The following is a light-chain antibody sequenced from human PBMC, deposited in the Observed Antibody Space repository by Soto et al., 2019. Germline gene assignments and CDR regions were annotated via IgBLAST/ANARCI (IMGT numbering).Light chain of an antibody. CDR1: QIISTY. V-gene: IGKV1-39*01. Sequence: DIHMTQSPSSLSASVGNMVTISCRASQIISTYLNWYQQKPGTAPRLLISRASSVKSGVPPRFSGSGSGRDFTLTISSLSPEDIATYFCQQSYTSHPWTFGQGTKVDIK. J-gene: IGKJ1*01. CDR2: RAS. CDR3: QQSYTSHPWT.